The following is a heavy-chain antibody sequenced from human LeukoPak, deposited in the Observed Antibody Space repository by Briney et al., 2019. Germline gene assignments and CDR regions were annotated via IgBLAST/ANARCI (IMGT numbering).Heavy chain of an antibody. V-gene: IGHV3-20*04. CDR3: ARRGSGYDLVGYFDY. J-gene: IGHJ4*02. D-gene: IGHD5-12*01. CDR2: INWNGGST. CDR1: GFTFDDYG. Sequence: PGGSLRLSCAASGFTFDDYGMSWVRQAPGKGLEWVSGINWNGGSTGYADSVKGRFTISRDNAKNSLYLQMNSLRAEDTAVYYCARRGSGYDLVGYFDYWGQGTLVTVSS.